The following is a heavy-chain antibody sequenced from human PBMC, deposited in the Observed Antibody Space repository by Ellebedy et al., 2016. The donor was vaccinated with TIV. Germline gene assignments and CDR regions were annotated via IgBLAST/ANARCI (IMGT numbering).Heavy chain of an antibody. D-gene: IGHD6-13*01. V-gene: IGHV4-39*01. CDR1: GGSIISISYY. Sequence: SETLSLTXSVSGGSIISISYYWGWIRQPPGKGLEWIGNLYHSGRTYYNPSLKSRITTSVDTSRNQFSLILSSVTAADTAVYYCAVLTAAGTVHLFNPWGQGTLVVVSS. CDR3: AVLTAAGTVHLFNP. CDR2: LYHSGRT. J-gene: IGHJ5*02.